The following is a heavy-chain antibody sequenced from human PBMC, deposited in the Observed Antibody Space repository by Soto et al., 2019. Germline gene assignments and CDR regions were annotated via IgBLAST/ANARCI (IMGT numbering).Heavy chain of an antibody. CDR3: ARGTLAVTAPADLCDYSMDV. Sequence: QVQLVQSGAEVRKPGASVKVSCKASGYTFSDYFIHWVRQAPGHGLKSLGWINLNTGGSVSTQTFRGRVTMTSDTSMNTAFMELSSWRTDETAVYFCARGTLAVTAPADLCDYSMDVWGQGTTVTVSA. V-gene: IGHV1-2*02. CDR2: INLNTGGS. J-gene: IGHJ6*01. D-gene: IGHD2-21*02. CDR1: GYTFSDYF.